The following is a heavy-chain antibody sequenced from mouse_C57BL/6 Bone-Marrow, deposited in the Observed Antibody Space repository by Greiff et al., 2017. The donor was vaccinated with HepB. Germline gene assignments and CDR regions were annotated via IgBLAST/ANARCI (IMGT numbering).Heavy chain of an antibody. CDR2: IYPRSGNT. CDR1: GYTFTSYG. V-gene: IGHV1-81*01. J-gene: IGHJ4*01. Sequence: VQLQQSGAELARPGASVKLSCKASGYTFTSYGISWVKQRTGQGLEWIGEIYPRSGNTYYNEKFKDKATLTVDKSSSTAYMQLSSLTSEDSAVYYCARGDYAMDYWGQGTSVTVSS. CDR3: ARGDYAMDY.